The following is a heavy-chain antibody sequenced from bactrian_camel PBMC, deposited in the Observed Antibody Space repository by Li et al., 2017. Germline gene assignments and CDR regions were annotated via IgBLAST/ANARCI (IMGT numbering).Heavy chain of an antibody. CDR1: GFTSSRAY. D-gene: IGHD6*01. CDR3: ATWTGNY. Sequence: VQLVESGGGLVQPWDSLRLSCEFSGFTSSRAYMSWVRQAPGKGLEWVSAININSGGGRTYYADSVKGRFTISRDNAKTTMYLQMNSLKSEDAAMYYCATWTGNYWGQGTQVTVS. J-gene: IGHJ4*01. V-gene: IGHV3S40*01. CDR2: INSGGGRT.